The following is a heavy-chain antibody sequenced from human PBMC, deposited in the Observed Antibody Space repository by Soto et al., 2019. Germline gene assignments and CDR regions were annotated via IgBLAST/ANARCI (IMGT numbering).Heavy chain of an antibody. CDR2: IWYDGSNK. CDR3: ARDFLARTVAGSWFDP. J-gene: IGHJ5*02. CDR1: GFTFSSYG. V-gene: IGHV3-33*01. D-gene: IGHD6-19*01. Sequence: GGSLRLSCAASGFTFSSYGMHWVRQAPGKGLEWVAVIWYDGSNKYYADSVKGRFTISRDNSKNTLYLQMNSLRAEDTAVYYCARDFLARTVAGSWFDPWGQGTLVTVAS.